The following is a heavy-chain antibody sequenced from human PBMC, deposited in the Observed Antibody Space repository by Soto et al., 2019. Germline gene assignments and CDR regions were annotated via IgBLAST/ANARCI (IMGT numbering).Heavy chain of an antibody. V-gene: IGHV1-8*01. CDR2: MNPNSGNT. CDR1: GYTFTSYD. D-gene: IGHD4-17*01. CDR3: ARAGFHDYGDYDEHYMDV. Sequence: QVQLVQSGAEVKKPGASVKVSCKASGYTFTSYDINWVRQATGQGLEWMGWMNPNSGNTGYAQKFQGRVTMTRNTSIGTAYMELSSLRSEDTAVYYCARAGFHDYGDYDEHYMDVWGKGTTVTVS. J-gene: IGHJ6*03.